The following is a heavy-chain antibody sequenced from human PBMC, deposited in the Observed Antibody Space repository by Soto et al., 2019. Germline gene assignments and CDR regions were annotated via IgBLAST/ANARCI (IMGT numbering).Heavy chain of an antibody. CDR1: GGSISSYY. Sequence: SETLSLTCTVSGGSISSYYWSWIRQPPGKGLEWIGYIYYSGSTNYNPSLKSRVTISVDTSKNQFSLKLSSVTAADTAVYYCARAKPTAATRVFYYYYMDVWGKGTTVTVSS. CDR2: IYYSGST. J-gene: IGHJ6*03. CDR3: ARAKPTAATRVFYYYYMDV. D-gene: IGHD2-15*01. V-gene: IGHV4-59*01.